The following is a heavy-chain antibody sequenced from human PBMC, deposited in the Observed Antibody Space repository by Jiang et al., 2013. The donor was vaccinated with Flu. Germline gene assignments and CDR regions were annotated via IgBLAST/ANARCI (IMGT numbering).Heavy chain of an antibody. CDR1: GYSFYQLP. Sequence: KPGESLKISCKGSGYSFYQLPDRLGAQMPESLSDGIINPSDSDTKYSPSFQGHVTFSADKSINTVYLQWSSLEASDTAIYFCARNRSGYYGNAFDIWGEGTMVTVSS. J-gene: IGHJ3*02. CDR2: INPSDSDT. V-gene: IGHV5-51*01. CDR3: ARNRSGYYGNAFDI. D-gene: IGHD3-22*01.